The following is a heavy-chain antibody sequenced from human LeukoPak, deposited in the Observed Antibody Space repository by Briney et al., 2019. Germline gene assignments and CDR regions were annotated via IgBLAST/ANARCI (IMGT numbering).Heavy chain of an antibody. V-gene: IGHV5-51*01. D-gene: IGHD6-19*01. Sequence: GESLKISCKGSGYTFGSYWIGWVRQMPGKGLEWMGSIYPGDSDTRYSPSFQGQVTISADKSITTAYLQWSSLKASDTAMYYCARQVSSRSGWYHIHWGQGTLVTVSS. J-gene: IGHJ4*02. CDR2: IYPGDSDT. CDR3: ARQVSSRSGWYHIH. CDR1: GYTFGSYW.